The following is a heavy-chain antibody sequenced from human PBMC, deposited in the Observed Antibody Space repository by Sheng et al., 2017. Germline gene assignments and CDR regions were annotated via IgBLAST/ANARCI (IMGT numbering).Heavy chain of an antibody. CDR1: GGTFSSYT. CDR2: IIPILGIA. V-gene: IGHV1-69*02. CDR3: ARSASDTPAANDAFDI. J-gene: IGHJ3*02. D-gene: IGHD2-2*01. Sequence: QVQLVQSGAEVKKPGSSVKVSCKASGGTFSSYTISWVRQAPGQGLEWMGRIIPILGIANYAQKFQGRVTITADKSTSTAYMELSSLRSEDTAVYYCARSASDTPAANDAFDIWGQGTMVTVSS.